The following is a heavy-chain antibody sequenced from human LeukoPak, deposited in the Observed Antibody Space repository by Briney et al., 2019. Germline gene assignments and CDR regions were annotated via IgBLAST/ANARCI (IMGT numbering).Heavy chain of an antibody. Sequence: GGSLRLSCAASGFTFSSYWMSWVRQAPGKGLEWVANIKQDGSEKYYVDSVKGRFTISRDNAKNSLYLQMNSLRPADTAVYYCAKGGESSGYYGGPDYWGQGTLVTVSS. CDR1: GFTFSSYW. V-gene: IGHV3-7*01. CDR3: AKGGESSGYYGGPDY. D-gene: IGHD3-22*01. CDR2: IKQDGSEK. J-gene: IGHJ4*02.